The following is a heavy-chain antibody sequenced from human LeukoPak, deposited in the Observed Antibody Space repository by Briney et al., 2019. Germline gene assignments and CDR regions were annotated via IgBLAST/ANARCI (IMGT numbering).Heavy chain of an antibody. V-gene: IGHV4-59*08. CDR1: GGSISNYY. J-gene: IGHJ5*02. CDR3: AREYCSGGSCYGREAWFDP. CDR2: IYYTGAT. Sequence: NPSETLSLTCTVSGGSISNYYWTWIRQPPGKGLEWIGYIYYTGATSYNPSLKSRVTISVDTSKNQFSLKLTSVTAADTAVYYCAREYCSGGSCYGREAWFDPWGQGTLVTVSS. D-gene: IGHD2-15*01.